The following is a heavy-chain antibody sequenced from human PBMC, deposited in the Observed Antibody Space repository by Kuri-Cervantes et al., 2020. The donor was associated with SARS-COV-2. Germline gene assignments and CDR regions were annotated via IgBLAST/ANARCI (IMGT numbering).Heavy chain of an antibody. J-gene: IGHJ6*03. V-gene: IGHV4-59*01. CDR3: ARLGKNCTNGICNTYHYYYMDV. CDR1: GGSINSYY. CDR2: ISSSGST. D-gene: IGHD2-8*01. Sequence: SETLSLTCTVSGGSINSYYWNWIRQPPGKGLEWIGYISSSGSTNYNPPLKSRVTVSVDTSKNQFFLKLSSVTAADTAVYYCARLGKNCTNGICNTYHYYYMDVWGKGTTVTVSS.